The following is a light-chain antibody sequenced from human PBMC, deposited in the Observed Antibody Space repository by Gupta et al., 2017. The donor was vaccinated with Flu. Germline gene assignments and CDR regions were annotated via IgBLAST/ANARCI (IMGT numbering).Light chain of an antibody. V-gene: IGKV3-20*01. Sequence: SLSAPEETAPLSSRTSRITNNNYVSWHQQTPEQSPKLLIDGASSRATGIADMCGGSGSGTDFTLTISGLEAEDVAEYYWQQYNTSPLTFGGGTKVEIK. CDR2: GAS. CDR3: QQYNTSPLT. J-gene: IGKJ4*01. CDR1: RITNNNY.